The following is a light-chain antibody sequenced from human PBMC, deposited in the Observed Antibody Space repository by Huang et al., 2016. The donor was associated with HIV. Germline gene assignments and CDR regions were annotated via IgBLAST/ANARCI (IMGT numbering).Light chain of an antibody. V-gene: IGKV1-27*01. Sequence: DIQMTQSPPSLSASVGDRVTITCRASKDIRNGLAWFQQKPGKVPKVVIYGASTLQSGVPPRFSGFGSQTEFTLIINSLQPEDAATYYCHNYNGVPWTFGQGTKVEIK. J-gene: IGKJ1*01. CDR2: GAS. CDR1: KDIRNG. CDR3: HNYNGVPWT.